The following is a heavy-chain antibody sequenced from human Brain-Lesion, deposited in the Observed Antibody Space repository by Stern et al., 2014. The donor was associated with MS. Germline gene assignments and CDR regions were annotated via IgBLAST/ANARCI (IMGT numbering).Heavy chain of an antibody. J-gene: IGHJ5*02. V-gene: IGHV4-61*02. CDR3: ATTRWDLFTWNWFDP. CDR1: GGSISSSGYY. Sequence: QVQLVESGPGLVKPSQTLSLTCTVSGGSISSSGYYWSWIRQPADKGLEWIGRIHDSGSTYYNPSLKSRVPISMDTANNPFSLKLPSGTAADTAVYYCATTRWDLFTWNWFDPWGQGTLVTVSS. CDR2: IHDSGST. D-gene: IGHD1-26*01.